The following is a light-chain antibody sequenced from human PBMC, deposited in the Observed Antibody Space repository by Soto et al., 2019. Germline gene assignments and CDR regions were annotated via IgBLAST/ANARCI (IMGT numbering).Light chain of an antibody. Sequence: EIVLTQSPGTLSLSPGERATLSCRAIQSVSSSYLAWYQQKPGQAPRLLIYGASTRATGIPARFSGSGSGTEFTLTISSLQSEDFAVYYCQQYYNWPPLTFGGGTKVDIK. J-gene: IGKJ4*01. CDR1: QSVSSSY. CDR2: GAS. CDR3: QQYYNWPPLT. V-gene: IGKV3D-15*01.